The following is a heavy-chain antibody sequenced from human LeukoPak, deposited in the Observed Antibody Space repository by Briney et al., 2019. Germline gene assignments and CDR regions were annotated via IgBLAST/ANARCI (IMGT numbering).Heavy chain of an antibody. CDR3: ARDKTYYGSGSYYNWFDP. CDR2: INWNGGST. D-gene: IGHD3-10*01. CDR1: GFTFDDYG. V-gene: IGHV3-20*04. Sequence: GGSLRLSCAASGFTFDDYGMSWVRQAPGKGLEWVSGINWNGGSTGYADSVKGRFTISRDNAKNSLYLQMNSLRAEDTALYYCARDKTYYGSGSYYNWFDPWGQGTLVTVSS. J-gene: IGHJ5*02.